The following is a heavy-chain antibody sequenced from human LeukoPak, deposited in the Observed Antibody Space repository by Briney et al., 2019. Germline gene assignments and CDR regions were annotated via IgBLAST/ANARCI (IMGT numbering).Heavy chain of an antibody. CDR3: AREGSGSYYGGWFDP. D-gene: IGHD3-10*01. CDR1: GFTFSRYS. Sequence: GGSLRLSCAASGFTFSRYSMNWVRQAPGKGLEWVSYISSSSSTIYYADSVKGRFTISRDNANNSLYLQMNSLRAEDTAVYYCAREGSGSYYGGWFDPWGQGTLVTVSS. V-gene: IGHV3-48*01. J-gene: IGHJ5*02. CDR2: ISSSSSTI.